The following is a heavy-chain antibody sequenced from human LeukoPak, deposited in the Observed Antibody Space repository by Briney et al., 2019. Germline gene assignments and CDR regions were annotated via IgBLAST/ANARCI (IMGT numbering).Heavy chain of an antibody. CDR2: ISSSGSTI. J-gene: IGHJ1*01. CDR3: ARYNVYYGSGSYPEYFQH. V-gene: IGHV3-48*03. D-gene: IGHD3-10*01. CDR1: GFTFSSYE. Sequence: GGSLRLSCAASGFTFSSYEMNWVRQAPGKGLESVSYISSSGSTIYYADSVKGRFTISRDNAKNSLYLQMNSLRAEDTAVYYCARYNVYYGSGSYPEYFQHWGQGTLVTVSS.